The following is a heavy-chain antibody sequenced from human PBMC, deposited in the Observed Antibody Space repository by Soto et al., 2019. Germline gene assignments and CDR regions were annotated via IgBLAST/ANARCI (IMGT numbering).Heavy chain of an antibody. D-gene: IGHD7-27*01. CDR3: ARGPSGDKVDS. CDR1: GGSISTVDYW. CDR2: IYDGGRT. J-gene: IGHJ4*02. V-gene: IGHV4-30-4*01. Sequence: QVQLQESGPGLVKPSQTLSLTCTVSGGSISTVDYWWSWIRQSPDMGLEWIGHIYDGGRTYNNPSLESRVTMSVDKYKSQLSLTLSSVSAADTAVYYCARGPSGDKVDSWGQGTLVTVSS.